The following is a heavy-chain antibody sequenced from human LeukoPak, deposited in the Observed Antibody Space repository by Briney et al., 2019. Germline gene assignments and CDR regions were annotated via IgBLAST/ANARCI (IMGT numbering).Heavy chain of an antibody. CDR1: GYSISSGYY. V-gene: IGHV4-38-2*02. D-gene: IGHD2-15*01. J-gene: IGHJ3*02. CDR3: ARDCSGGNCYTFDI. CDR2: VFHSGSS. Sequence: SETLSLTCVVPGYSISSGYYWGWIRQPLGKGLEWIGSVFHSGSSYNNPSLKSRITISVDTSKNQFSLKLRSVTAADTAVYYCARDCSGGNCYTFDIWGQGTMVTVSS.